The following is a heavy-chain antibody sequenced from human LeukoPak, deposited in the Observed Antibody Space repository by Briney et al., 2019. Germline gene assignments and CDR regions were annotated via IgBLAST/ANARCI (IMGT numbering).Heavy chain of an antibody. Sequence: SKTLSLTCTVSGGSISSYFWSWIRQPAGKGLEWIRRIYTSGSTNYNPSLKSRVTMSVDTSKNQFSHKLSSVTAADTAVYYCARDSPSGYYYVVAFDIWGQGTMVTVSS. CDR3: ARDSPSGYYYVVAFDI. CDR2: IYTSGST. V-gene: IGHV4-4*07. J-gene: IGHJ3*02. D-gene: IGHD3-22*01. CDR1: GGSISSYF.